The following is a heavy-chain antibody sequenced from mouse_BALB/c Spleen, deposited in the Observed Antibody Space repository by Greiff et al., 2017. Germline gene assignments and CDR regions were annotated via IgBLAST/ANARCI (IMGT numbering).Heavy chain of an antibody. D-gene: IGHD1-2*01. CDR3: AIITTATSDYYAMDY. J-gene: IGHJ4*01. V-gene: IGHV5-9-4*01. CDR2: ISSGGSYT. CDR1: GFTFSSYA. Sequence: VQVVESGGGLVKPGGSLKLSCAASGFTFSSYAMSWVRQSPEKRLEWVAEISSGGSYTYYPDTVTGRFTISRDNAKNTLYLEMSSLRSEDTAMYYCAIITTATSDYYAMDYWGQGTSVTVSS.